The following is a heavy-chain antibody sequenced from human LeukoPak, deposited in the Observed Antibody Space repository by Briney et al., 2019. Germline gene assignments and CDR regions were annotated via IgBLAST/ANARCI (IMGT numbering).Heavy chain of an antibody. D-gene: IGHD6-6*01. CDR3: ARKYPDHWFDP. CDR2: IYYSGST. CDR1: GGSISPYY. V-gene: IGHV4-59*01. J-gene: IGHJ5*02. Sequence: SETLSLTCTVSGGSISPYYWSWIRQPPGKGLEWIGYIYYSGSTNYNPSLKNRVSMSVDTSKNQFSLKLNSVTAADTAVYYCARKYPDHWFDPWGQGTLVTVSS.